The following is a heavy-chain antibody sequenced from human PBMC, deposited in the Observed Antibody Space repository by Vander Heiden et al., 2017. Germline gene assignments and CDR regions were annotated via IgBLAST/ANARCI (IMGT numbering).Heavy chain of an antibody. D-gene: IGHD6-19*01. CDR3: ARDIAVAGTFYYYGMDV. Sequence: QVQLQESGPGLVKPSQTLSLTCTVSGGSISSGGYSWSWIRQHPGKGLEWIGYIYYSGSTYYNPSLKSRVTISVDTSKNQFSLKLSSVTAADTAVYYCARDIAVAGTFYYYGMDVWGQGTTVTVSS. V-gene: IGHV4-31*03. CDR1: GGSISSGGYS. J-gene: IGHJ6*02. CDR2: IYYSGST.